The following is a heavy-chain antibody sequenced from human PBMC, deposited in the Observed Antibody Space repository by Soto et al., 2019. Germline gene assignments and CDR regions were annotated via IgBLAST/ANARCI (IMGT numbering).Heavy chain of an antibody. Sequence: PGESLKISCKGSGYSFTSYWISWVRQMPGKGLEWMGRIDPSDSYTNYSPSFQGHVTISADKSISTAYLQWSSLKASDTAMYYCARLNYYDSSGYLSYYGMDVWGQGTTVTVSS. J-gene: IGHJ6*02. CDR3: ARLNYYDSSGYLSYYGMDV. CDR2: IDPSDSYT. CDR1: GYSFTSYW. V-gene: IGHV5-10-1*01. D-gene: IGHD3-22*01.